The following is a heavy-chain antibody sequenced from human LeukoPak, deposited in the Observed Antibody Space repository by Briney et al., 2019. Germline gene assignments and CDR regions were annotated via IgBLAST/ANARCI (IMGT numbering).Heavy chain of an antibody. D-gene: IGHD5-18*01. V-gene: IGHV3-30*18. Sequence: GRSLRLSCAASGFTFSSYGMHWVRQAPGKGLEWVAVISYDGSNKYYADSVKGRFTISRDNSKNTLYLQMNSLRAEDTAVYYCAKAGTAMVLDAFDTWGQGTMVTVSS. CDR1: GFTFSSYG. J-gene: IGHJ3*02. CDR2: ISYDGSNK. CDR3: AKAGTAMVLDAFDT.